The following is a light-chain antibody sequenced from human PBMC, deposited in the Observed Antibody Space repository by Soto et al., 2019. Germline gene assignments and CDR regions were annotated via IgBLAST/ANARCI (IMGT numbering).Light chain of an antibody. J-gene: IGLJ1*01. V-gene: IGLV1-44*01. CDR3: AAWDDSLNAYV. Sequence: QSVLTQPPSASGTPGQRVTISCSGSRSNIGTNPVNWYQQFPGTAPKLLIYSNTQRPSGVPDRISGSKSVTSASLAISGLQSEDEADYYCAAWDDSLNAYVFGTGTKVTVL. CDR1: RSNIGTNP. CDR2: SNT.